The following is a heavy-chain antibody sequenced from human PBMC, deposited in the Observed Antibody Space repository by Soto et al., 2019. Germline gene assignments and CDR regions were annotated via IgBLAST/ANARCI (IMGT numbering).Heavy chain of an antibody. D-gene: IGHD2-8*02. V-gene: IGHV3-72*01. Sequence: EVQLVESGGGLVQPGGSLRLSCAASGFTLSDHYMDWVRQAPGKGLEWVARSRNKDHSYSTEYAASVKVRFTISRDDSQNSLYLLMTSLKAEDTAVYYCVRGHWSFDYWGQGTVVTVSS. CDR3: VRGHWSFDY. CDR1: GFTLSDHY. CDR2: SRNKDHSYST. J-gene: IGHJ4*02.